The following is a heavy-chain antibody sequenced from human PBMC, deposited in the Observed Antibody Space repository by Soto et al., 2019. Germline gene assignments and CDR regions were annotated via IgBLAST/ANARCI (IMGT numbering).Heavy chain of an antibody. J-gene: IGHJ6*02. CDR3: AREGLAADPYYYYGMDV. V-gene: IGHV3-53*01. CDR2: IYTDDST. D-gene: IGHD3-16*01. Sequence: PGGSLRLSCAASGFTVSSNYMSWVRQAPGKGLEWLSVIYTDDSTYYADSVKGRFTISRHNSKNTLYLQMNSLRAEDTAVYYCAREGLAADPYYYYGMDVWGQGTTVTVSS. CDR1: GFTVSSNY.